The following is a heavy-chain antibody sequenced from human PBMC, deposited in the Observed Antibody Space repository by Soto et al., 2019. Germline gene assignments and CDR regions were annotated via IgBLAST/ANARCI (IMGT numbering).Heavy chain of an antibody. CDR3: ARDPVWSGYSYFDY. D-gene: IGHD3-3*01. J-gene: IGHJ4*02. CDR1: GGSVSSYY. V-gene: IGHV4-59*02. CDR2: IYYSGST. Sequence: SETLSLTCTVSGGSVSSYYWSWIRQPPGKGLEWIGYIYYSGSTNYNPSLKSRVTISVDTSKNQFSLTLSSLTAADTAVYYCARDPVWSGYSYFDYWGQGTLVTVSS.